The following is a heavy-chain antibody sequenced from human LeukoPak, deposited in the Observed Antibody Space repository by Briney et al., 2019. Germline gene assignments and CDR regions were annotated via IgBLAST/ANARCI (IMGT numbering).Heavy chain of an antibody. J-gene: IGHJ3*02. CDR2: IYYSGST. CDR3: ARRSYYYDSSGYSFRAFDI. D-gene: IGHD3-22*01. CDR1: GGSISSYY. V-gene: IGHV4-59*08. Sequence: SETLSLTCTVSGGSISSYYWSWIRQPPGKGLEWIGYIYYSGSTNYNPSLKSRVTISVDTSKNQFSLRLSSVTAAYTAVYYCARRSYYYDSSGYSFRAFDIWGQGTMVTVSS.